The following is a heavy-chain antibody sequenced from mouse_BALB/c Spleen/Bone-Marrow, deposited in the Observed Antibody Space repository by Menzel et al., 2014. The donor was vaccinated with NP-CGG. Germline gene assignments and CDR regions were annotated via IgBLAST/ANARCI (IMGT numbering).Heavy chain of an antibody. D-gene: IGHD2-2*01. CDR3: AGGYDGFAY. J-gene: IGHJ3*01. CDR2: IDPANGNT. V-gene: IGHV14-3*02. Sequence: EVQLQQSGAELVKPGASVKLSCTASGFNIKDTYMHWVKQRPEQGLEWIGRIDPANGNTKYDPKFQGKATITADTSSNIAYLQLSSLTSEDTAVYYCAGGYDGFAYWGQGTLVTVSA. CDR1: GFNIKDTY.